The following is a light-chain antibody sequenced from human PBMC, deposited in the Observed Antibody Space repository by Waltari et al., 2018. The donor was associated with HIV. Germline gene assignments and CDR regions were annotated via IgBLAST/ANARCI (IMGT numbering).Light chain of an antibody. Sequence: DIVLTQSPDTLSLSPGDTATLSCRASHTVSGSNLAWYQQKPGQPPRLLMFGTSTRATGTPVRFSGSGSGTDFTLTISGLGPEDFAVYHCQQFHNSLFIFGQGTRLENK. J-gene: IGKJ5*01. CDR2: GTS. CDR3: QQFHNSLFI. V-gene: IGKV3-20*01. CDR1: HTVSGSN.